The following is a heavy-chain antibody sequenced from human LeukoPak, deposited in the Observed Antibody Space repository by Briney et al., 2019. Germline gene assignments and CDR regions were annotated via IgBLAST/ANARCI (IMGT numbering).Heavy chain of an antibody. D-gene: IGHD4-17*01. V-gene: IGHV3-30*18. CDR1: GFTVGSYG. CDR3: AKDGNTVTIFDY. Sequence: GRSLRLACAASGFTVGSYGMHWVRQAPGKGLEWVAVVSFDGRTKYYAGSVKGRFTISRDNSQNTLYLQMNSLRAEDTAVYYCAKDGNTVTIFDYWGRGTLVTVSS. J-gene: IGHJ4*02. CDR2: VSFDGRTK.